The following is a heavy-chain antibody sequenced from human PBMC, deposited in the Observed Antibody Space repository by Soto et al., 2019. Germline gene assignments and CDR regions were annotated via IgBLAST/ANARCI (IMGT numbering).Heavy chain of an antibody. Sequence: ASVKVSCKASGYTFTSYGISWVRQAPGQGLEWMGWISAYNGNTNYAQKLQGRVTMTTDTSTSTAYMELRSLRSDDTAVYYCARQVGNRSLQLERRVFGWFDPWGQGTLVTVSS. CDR2: ISAYNGNT. J-gene: IGHJ5*02. CDR3: ARQVGNRSLQLERRVFGWFDP. D-gene: IGHD1-1*01. V-gene: IGHV1-18*01. CDR1: GYTFTSYG.